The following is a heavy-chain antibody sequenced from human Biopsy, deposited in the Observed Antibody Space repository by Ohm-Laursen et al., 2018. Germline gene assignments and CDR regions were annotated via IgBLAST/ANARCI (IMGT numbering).Heavy chain of an antibody. D-gene: IGHD2-2*02. J-gene: IGHJ6*02. CDR2: IIPLLGIT. Sequence: SSVKVSCNASGGIFSSYAMSWVRQAPGQGLEWMGRIIPLLGITNYAQKFQGRVTISADKSTSTAYMELSSLRSEDTAVYYCAREYPEGDVWGQGTTVTVSS. CDR1: GGIFSSYA. CDR3: AREYPEGDV. V-gene: IGHV1-69*04.